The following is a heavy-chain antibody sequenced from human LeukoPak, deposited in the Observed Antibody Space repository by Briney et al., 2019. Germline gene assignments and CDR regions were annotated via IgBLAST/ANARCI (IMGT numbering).Heavy chain of an antibody. CDR3: ARAEYCSSTSCLTLPDY. J-gene: IGHJ4*02. CDR1: RYIFTGYY. V-gene: IGHV1-2*02. D-gene: IGHD2-2*01. Sequence: ASVRVSCKASRYIFTGYYMYWVRQAPGRGLEWMGWTNPNSGGTNYAQKFQGRVTMTRDTSISTAYMELSRLRSDDTAVYYCARAEYCSSTSCLTLPDYWGQGTLVTVSS. CDR2: TNPNSGGT.